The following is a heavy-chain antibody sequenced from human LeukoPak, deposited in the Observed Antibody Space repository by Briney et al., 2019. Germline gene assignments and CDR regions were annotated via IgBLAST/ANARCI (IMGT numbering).Heavy chain of an antibody. D-gene: IGHD3-22*01. V-gene: IGHV3-21*04. CDR3: AKGDSSDYQINDY. CDR1: GFTFSSYS. CDR2: ISSSSSYI. Sequence: PGGPLRLSCAASGFTFSSYSMNWVRQAPGKGLEWVSSISSSSSYIYYADSVKGRFTISRDSSKNTLYLQMNSLRAEDTAVYYCAKGDSSDYQINDYWGQGTLVTVSS. J-gene: IGHJ4*02.